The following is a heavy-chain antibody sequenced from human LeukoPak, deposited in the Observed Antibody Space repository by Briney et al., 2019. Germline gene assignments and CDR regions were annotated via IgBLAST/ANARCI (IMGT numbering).Heavy chain of an antibody. CDR3: ARHRIAAVVPFDP. J-gene: IGHJ5*02. Sequence: SQTLSLTCTVSGGSISSYYWSWIRQPPGKGLEWLGSIYYSGNTYYNPSLMSRITISVDTSKNQFSLKLTSVTAADTAVYYCARHRIAAVVPFDPWGQGTLVTVSS. CDR2: IYYSGNT. D-gene: IGHD6-13*01. CDR1: GGSISSYY. V-gene: IGHV4-59*05.